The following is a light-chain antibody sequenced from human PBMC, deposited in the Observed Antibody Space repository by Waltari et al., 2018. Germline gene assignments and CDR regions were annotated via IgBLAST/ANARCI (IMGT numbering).Light chain of an antibody. J-gene: IGLJ3*02. CDR3: AAWDDSLNGHWV. CDR1: SSNIGSNL. V-gene: IGLV1-44*01. CDR2: RSD. Sequence: QSVLTQPPSASGTPGQRVTISCSGTSSNIGSNLVNWYQHPPGKAPTLLIYRSDQRPSGVPDRFSGSKSGTSASLAISGLQSADEADYYCAAWDDSLNGHWVFGGGTKVTV.